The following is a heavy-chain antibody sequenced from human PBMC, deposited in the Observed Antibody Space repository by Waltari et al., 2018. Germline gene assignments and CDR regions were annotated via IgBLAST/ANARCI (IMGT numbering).Heavy chain of an antibody. CDR1: GFSFRRLG. J-gene: IGHJ4*02. D-gene: IGHD3-10*01. Sequence: QLIESGGGVVPPGGSLRLSCATSGFSFRRLGFHWVRQAPGQGLEWVSFIPYDGSVTSYSESVRGRFTISRDNSLNTVFLQMNSLRPEDTGVYFCAKVKYYSGSGTYSPFDSWGPGTLVTVSS. CDR2: IPYDGSVT. V-gene: IGHV3-30*02. CDR3: AKVKYYSGSGTYSPFDS.